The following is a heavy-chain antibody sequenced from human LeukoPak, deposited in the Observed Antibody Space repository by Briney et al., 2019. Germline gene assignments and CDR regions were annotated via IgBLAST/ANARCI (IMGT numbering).Heavy chain of an antibody. Sequence: GASVKVSCKASGYTFTSYYMHWVRQAPGQGLEWMGRINPNSGGTNYAQKFQGRVTMTRDTSISTAYMELSRLRSDDTAVYYCARDGREGATDFDYWGQGTLVTVSS. CDR3: ARDGREGATDFDY. CDR2: INPNSGGT. CDR1: GYTFTSYY. V-gene: IGHV1-2*06. D-gene: IGHD1-26*01. J-gene: IGHJ4*02.